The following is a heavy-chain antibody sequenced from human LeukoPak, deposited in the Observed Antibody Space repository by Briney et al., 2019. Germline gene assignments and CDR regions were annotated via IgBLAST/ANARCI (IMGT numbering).Heavy chain of an antibody. CDR3: AISYSRIVPAAVGGDTDYYYWYGMDV. CDR1: GGTFSSYA. Sequence: SVKVTCKASGGTFSSYAISWVRQPPGQGLEWMGGIVPIFGTANYAQKFQGRVTITADESTSTAYMELNSLRSEDTAVDYCAISYSRIVPAAVGGDTDYYYWYGMDVWGQGTTVTVSS. V-gene: IGHV1-69*13. D-gene: IGHD2-2*01. CDR2: IVPIFGTA. J-gene: IGHJ6*02.